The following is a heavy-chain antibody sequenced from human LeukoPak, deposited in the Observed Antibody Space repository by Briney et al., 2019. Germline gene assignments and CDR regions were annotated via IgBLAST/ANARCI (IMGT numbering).Heavy chain of an antibody. CDR1: GFTVSSNY. CDR2: IYSGGST. Sequence: PGGSMRLSCAASGFTVSSNYMSWVRQAPGEGLEWVSVIYSGGSTYYADSVKGRFTISRHNSKNTLYLQMNSLRAEDTAVYYCARENILTGYYWYGMDVWGQGTTVTVSS. CDR3: ARENILTGYYWYGMDV. V-gene: IGHV3-53*04. J-gene: IGHJ6*02. D-gene: IGHD3-9*01.